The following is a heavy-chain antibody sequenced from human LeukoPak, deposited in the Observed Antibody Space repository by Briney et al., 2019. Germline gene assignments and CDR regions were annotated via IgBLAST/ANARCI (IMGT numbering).Heavy chain of an antibody. CDR1: GYSISSGYY. Sequence: KTSETLSLTCTVSGYSISSGYYWSWIRQPPGKGLEWIGYIYYSGSTNYNPSLKSRVTISVDTSKNQFSLKLSSVTAADTAVYYCARKIAAYYYDSSGYYHYYYMDVWGKGTTVTISS. V-gene: IGHV4-61*01. CDR3: ARKIAAYYYDSSGYYHYYYMDV. CDR2: IYYSGST. J-gene: IGHJ6*03. D-gene: IGHD3-22*01.